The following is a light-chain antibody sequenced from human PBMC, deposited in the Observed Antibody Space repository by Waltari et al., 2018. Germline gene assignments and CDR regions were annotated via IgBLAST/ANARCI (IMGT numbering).Light chain of an antibody. Sequence: EILMTQYPATLSVSPGGRATLSCRASQGIFSNLAWYQQRPGQAPRLLIYDASTRAPGVPSRFSGSGSGTEFTLTIRSLQSEDSAVYYCQQYNVWPPITFGQGTRLEIK. V-gene: IGKV3-15*01. J-gene: IGKJ5*01. CDR2: DAS. CDR3: QQYNVWPPIT. CDR1: QGIFSN.